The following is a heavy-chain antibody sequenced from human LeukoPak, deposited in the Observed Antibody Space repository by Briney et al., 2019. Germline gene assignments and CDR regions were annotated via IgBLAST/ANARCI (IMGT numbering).Heavy chain of an antibody. Sequence: PGGSLRLSCAASGFTFDDYAMHRVRQAPGKGLEWVSGISWNSGSIGYADSVKGRFTISRDNAKNSLYLQMNSLRAEDMALYYCAKDIGYSSSSGFDYWGQGTLVTVSS. D-gene: IGHD6-6*01. CDR1: GFTFDDYA. V-gene: IGHV3-9*03. J-gene: IGHJ4*02. CDR3: AKDIGYSSSSGFDY. CDR2: ISWNSGSI.